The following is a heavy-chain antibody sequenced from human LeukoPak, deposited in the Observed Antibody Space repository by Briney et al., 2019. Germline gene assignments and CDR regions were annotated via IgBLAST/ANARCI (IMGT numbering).Heavy chain of an antibody. Sequence: AGGSLRLSCAASGFTFSSYNTNWVRQAPGEGLEWVSSISSSSSYIYYADSVKGRFTISRDNAKNSLYLQMNSLRAEDTAVYYCARDPSGWKNAFDIWSQGTMVTVSS. D-gene: IGHD6-19*01. CDR3: ARDPSGWKNAFDI. CDR2: ISSSSSYI. V-gene: IGHV3-21*01. CDR1: GFTFSSYN. J-gene: IGHJ3*02.